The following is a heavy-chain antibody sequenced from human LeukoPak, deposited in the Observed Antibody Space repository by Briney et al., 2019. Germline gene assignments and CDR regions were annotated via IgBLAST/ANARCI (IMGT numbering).Heavy chain of an antibody. J-gene: IGHJ3*02. D-gene: IGHD3-10*01. CDR2: IYYSGGT. CDR1: GGSISSYY. Sequence: PSETLSLTCTVSGGSISSYYWSWLRQPPGKGLEWIGYIYYSGGTNYNPSLKSRVTISVDTSKNQFSLKLSSVTAADTAVYYCARGQGKTAFDIWGQGTMVTVSS. V-gene: IGHV4-59*01. CDR3: ARGQGKTAFDI.